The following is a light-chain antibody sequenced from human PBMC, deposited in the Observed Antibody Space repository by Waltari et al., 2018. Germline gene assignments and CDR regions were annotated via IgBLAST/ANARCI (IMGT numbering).Light chain of an antibody. J-gene: IGLJ3*02. CDR2: GNS. CDR3: QSYDSSLSAWV. Sequence: QSVLTQPPSVSGAPGQRVILSCTGSSSNIGAGYDLHLYQQLPGTAPKLLIYGNSNRPSGVADRISGSRSGTSASLAISGLQAEDEADYYCQSYDSSLSAWVFGGGTKLIVL. V-gene: IGLV1-40*01. CDR1: SSNIGAGYD.